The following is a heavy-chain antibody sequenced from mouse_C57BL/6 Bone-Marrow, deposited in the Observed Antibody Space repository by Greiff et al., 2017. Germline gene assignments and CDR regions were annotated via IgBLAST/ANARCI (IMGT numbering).Heavy chain of an antibody. D-gene: IGHD2-5*01. V-gene: IGHV1-64*01. Sequence: QVQLQQPGAELVKPGASVKLSCKASGYTFTSYWMHWVKQRPGQGLEWIGMIHPNSGSTNYNEKFKSKATLTVDKSSSTAYMQLSSLTSEDSAVYYCAREPTIVTCDYWGQGTTLTVSS. J-gene: IGHJ2*01. CDR3: AREPTIVTCDY. CDR1: GYTFTSYW. CDR2: IHPNSGST.